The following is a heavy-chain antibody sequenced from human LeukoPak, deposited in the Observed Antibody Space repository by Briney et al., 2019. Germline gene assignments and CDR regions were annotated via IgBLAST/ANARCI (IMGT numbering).Heavy chain of an antibody. CDR1: GFTFSDYW. J-gene: IGHJ4*02. CDR2: IKSDGSST. CDR3: ARGTGNYYGY. D-gene: IGHD3/OR15-3a*01. V-gene: IGHV3-74*01. Sequence: GGSLRLSCAASGFTFSDYWMHWVRHAPGKGLVWVSRIKSDGSSTSYADSVKGRLTITRDSAKNTLYLQMNSLRAEDTAVYYCARGTGNYYGYWGQGTLVTVSS.